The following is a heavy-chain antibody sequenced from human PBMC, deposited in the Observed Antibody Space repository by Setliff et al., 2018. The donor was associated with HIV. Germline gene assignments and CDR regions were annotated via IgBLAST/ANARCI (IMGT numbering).Heavy chain of an antibody. CDR3: TRRTTALDY. CDR2: IRTKTYGATT. CDR1: GFTFDDYA. D-gene: IGHD4-17*01. Sequence: SGGSLRLSCTTSGFTFDDYAMSWVRQAPGKGLEWVGFIRTKTYGATTEYAASVKGRFTISRDDSESIAYLQMNSLKTEDTAVYYCTRRTTALDYWGQGTLVTVSS. V-gene: IGHV3-49*04. J-gene: IGHJ4*02.